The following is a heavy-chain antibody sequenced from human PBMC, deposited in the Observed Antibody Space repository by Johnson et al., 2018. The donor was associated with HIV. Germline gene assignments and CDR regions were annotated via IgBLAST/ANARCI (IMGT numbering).Heavy chain of an antibody. CDR1: GFTFSSYW. J-gene: IGHJ3*02. V-gene: IGHV3-7*01. CDR3: ARDPVSHYYDSSGSLDDAFDI. Sequence: VTLVESGGGLVQPGGSLRLSCAASGFTFSSYWMSWVRQAPGKGLEWVANIKQDGSEKYYVDSVKGRFTISRDNAKNSLYLQMNSLRAEDTAVYYCARDPVSHYYDSSGSLDDAFDIWGQGTMVTVSS. D-gene: IGHD3-22*01. CDR2: IKQDGSEK.